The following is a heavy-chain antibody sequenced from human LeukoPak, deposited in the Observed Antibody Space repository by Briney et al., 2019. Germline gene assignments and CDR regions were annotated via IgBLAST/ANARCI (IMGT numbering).Heavy chain of an antibody. D-gene: IGHD3-3*01. CDR2: INHSGST. CDR1: GGSFSGYY. Sequence: SETLSLTCAVYGGSFSGYYWSWIHQPPGKGLEWIGEINHSGSTNYNPSLKSRVTISVDTSKNQFSLKLSSVTAADTAVYYCARGPRITIFGVASYYYYYMDVWGKGTTVTVSS. J-gene: IGHJ6*03. V-gene: IGHV4-34*01. CDR3: ARGPRITIFGVASYYYYYMDV.